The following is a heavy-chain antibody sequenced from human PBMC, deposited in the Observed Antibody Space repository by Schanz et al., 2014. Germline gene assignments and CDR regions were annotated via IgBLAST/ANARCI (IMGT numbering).Heavy chain of an antibody. CDR1: GVSISSGSYY. V-gene: IGHV4-61*02. D-gene: IGHD5-18*01. Sequence: QVQLQESGPGLVKPSQTLSLTCTVSGVSISSGSYYWSWIRQPAGKGLEWIGRIYTSGSTNYNPARRSRVTIAVDASTNQFSLNLSTAAAADTAVYYCARARGYNYGLFDYWGLGTLVTVSS. CDR2: IYTSGST. CDR3: ARARGYNYGLFDY. J-gene: IGHJ4*01.